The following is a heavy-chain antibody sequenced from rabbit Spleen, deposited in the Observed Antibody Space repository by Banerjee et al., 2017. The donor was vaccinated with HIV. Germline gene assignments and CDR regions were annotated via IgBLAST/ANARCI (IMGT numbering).Heavy chain of an antibody. CDR1: GFSFSDRDV. V-gene: IGHV1S40*01. J-gene: IGHJ4*01. CDR2: SYAGSSGST. CDR3: ARWAAGSGGWYTFNL. D-gene: IGHD1-1*01. Sequence: QSLEESGGDLVKPEGSLTLTCKASGFSFSDRDVMCWVRQAPGKGLEWIACSYAGSSGSTYSAIWAKGRFTISKTSSTTVTLQMTSLTAADTATYFCARWAAGSGGWYTFNLWGPGTLVTVS.